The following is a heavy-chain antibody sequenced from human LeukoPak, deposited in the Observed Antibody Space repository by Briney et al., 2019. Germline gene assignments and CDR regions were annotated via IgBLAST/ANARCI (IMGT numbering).Heavy chain of an antibody. V-gene: IGHV3-23*01. D-gene: IGHD3-10*01. CDR2: ISGSGGST. CDR3: AKDGVITMVRGANFDY. J-gene: IGHJ4*02. CDR1: GFTSSSYA. Sequence: GGSLRLSCAASGFTSSSYAMSWVRQAPGKGLEWVSAISGSGGSTYYADSVKGRFTISRDNSNNTLYLQMNSLRAEDTAVYYCAKDGVITMVRGANFDYWGQGTLFTVSS.